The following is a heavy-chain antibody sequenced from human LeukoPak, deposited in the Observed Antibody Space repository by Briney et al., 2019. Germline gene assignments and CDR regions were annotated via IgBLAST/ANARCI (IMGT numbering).Heavy chain of an antibody. Sequence: GGSLRLSCAASGLTFSSYEMNWVRQAPGEGLEWVSYISSSGSTIYYADSVKGRFTISRDNAKNSLYLQMNSLRAEDTAVYYCARVLYCTNGVCYMEYYYYYGMDVWGQGTTVTVSS. V-gene: IGHV3-48*03. CDR2: ISSSGSTI. J-gene: IGHJ6*02. CDR1: GLTFSSYE. D-gene: IGHD2-8*01. CDR3: ARVLYCTNGVCYMEYYYYYGMDV.